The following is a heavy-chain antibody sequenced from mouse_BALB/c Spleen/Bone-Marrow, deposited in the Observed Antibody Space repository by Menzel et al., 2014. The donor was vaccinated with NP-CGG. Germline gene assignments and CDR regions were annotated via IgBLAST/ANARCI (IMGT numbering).Heavy chain of an antibody. V-gene: IGHV1S81*02. CDR3: TRREYYRYDRAMDY. J-gene: IGHJ4*01. D-gene: IGHD2-14*01. CDR2: INPSNGGT. Sequence: QVQLQQSGAELVKPGASVKLSCKASGCTFTSYYMYRVKQRPGQGLEWIGEINPSNGGTNFNEKFKSKATLTVDKSSSTAYMQLSSLTSEDSAVYYCTRREYYRYDRAMDYWGQGTSVTVSS. CDR1: GCTFTSYY.